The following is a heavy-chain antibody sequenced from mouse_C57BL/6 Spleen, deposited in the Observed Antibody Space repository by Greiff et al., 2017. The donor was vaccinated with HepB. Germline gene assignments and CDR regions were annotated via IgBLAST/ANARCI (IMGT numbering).Heavy chain of an antibody. CDR2: IYPGDGDT. V-gene: IGHV1-80*01. CDR1: GYAFSSYW. D-gene: IGHD1-1*01. Sequence: QVQLQQSGAELVKPGASVKISCKASGYAFSSYWMNWVKQRPGKGLEWIGQIYPGDGDTNYNGKFKGKATLTADKSASTAYMHLSSLTSEDSAVYFCARGDYGSGFAYWGQGTLVTVSA. CDR3: ARGDYGSGFAY. J-gene: IGHJ3*01.